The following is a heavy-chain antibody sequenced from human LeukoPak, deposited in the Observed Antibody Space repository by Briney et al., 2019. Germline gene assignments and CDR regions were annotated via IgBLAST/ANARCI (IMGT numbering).Heavy chain of an antibody. V-gene: IGHV5-51*01. Sequence: GESLKISCQGSGYRFIDYWIGWVRQMPGKGLEWMGIIFPGDTDIKYSPSFQGQVTISADNSISTAYLQWSSLKASDTAMYYCVRYGLQGCRDIRCFTSFYYYGVDVWGQGSTVTVSS. J-gene: IGHJ6*02. CDR3: VRYGLQGCRDIRCFTSFYYYGVDV. CDR1: GYRFIDYW. D-gene: IGHD4-11*01. CDR2: IFPGDTDI.